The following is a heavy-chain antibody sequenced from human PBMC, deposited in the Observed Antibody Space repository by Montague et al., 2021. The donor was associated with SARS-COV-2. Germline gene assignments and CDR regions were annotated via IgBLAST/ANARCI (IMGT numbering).Heavy chain of an antibody. CDR3: ATEVVVGHYYYYYGMDV. V-gene: IGHV4-39*01. D-gene: IGHD2-15*01. J-gene: IGHJ6*02. CDR1: GGSISSSSYY. CDR2: IYYNGST. Sequence: SETLSLTCTVSGGSISSSSYYWGWIRQPPGKGLEWIGSIYYNGSTYYNPSLKSRVTISVDTSKNQFSLKLSSVTAADTAVYYCATEVVVGHYYYYYGMDVWGQGTTVTVSS.